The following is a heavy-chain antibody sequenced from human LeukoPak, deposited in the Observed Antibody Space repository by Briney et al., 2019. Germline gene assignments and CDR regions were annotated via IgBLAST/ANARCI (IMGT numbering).Heavy chain of an antibody. CDR3: ARAVGRGSGAHFDY. Sequence: GGSLRLSCAASGFSFSDYYMSWVRQAPGKGLEWISYLSSRSTYAFYADSVKGRFAISRDDAKNSLYLQMNSLRAEDTAVYYCARAVGRGSGAHFDYWGQGTLVTVSS. CDR1: GFSFSDYY. V-gene: IGHV3-11*06. D-gene: IGHD1-26*01. J-gene: IGHJ4*02. CDR2: LSSRSTYA.